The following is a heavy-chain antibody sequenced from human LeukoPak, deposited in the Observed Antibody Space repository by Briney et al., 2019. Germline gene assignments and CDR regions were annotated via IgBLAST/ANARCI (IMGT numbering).Heavy chain of an antibody. CDR1: GGSISRYY. CDR3: ARRHCSGGSCYPYYYGMDV. J-gene: IGHJ6*02. V-gene: IGHV4-59*08. CDR2: IYYSGST. Sequence: SETLSLTCTVSGGSISRYYWSWIRQPPGKGLEWIGYIYYSGSTNYNPSLKSRLTISIDTSKNQFSLRLSSVTAADTAVYYCARRHCSGGSCYPYYYGMDVWGQGTTVTVSS. D-gene: IGHD2-15*01.